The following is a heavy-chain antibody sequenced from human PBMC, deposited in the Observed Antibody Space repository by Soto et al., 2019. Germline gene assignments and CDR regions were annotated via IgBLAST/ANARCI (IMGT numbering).Heavy chain of an antibody. CDR1: GYTFTRYA. CDR3: ARDGAVADYPSCAR. Sequence: QVQLVQSGAEVKKPGASVKVSCQASGYTFTRYAMHWVRQAPGQRLEWMGWINAGNGNPQYPQKFQVRVTITRDTSASPARIEVSRPSSADTAVNYCARDGAVADYPSCARWGQGTVVTVCS. CDR2: INAGNGNP. J-gene: IGHJ4*02. D-gene: IGHD2-2*01. V-gene: IGHV1-3*01.